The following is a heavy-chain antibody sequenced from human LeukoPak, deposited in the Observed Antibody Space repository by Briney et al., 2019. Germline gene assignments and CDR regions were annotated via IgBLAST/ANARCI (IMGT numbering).Heavy chain of an antibody. CDR3: ARDPHFDWLVPSYYYYGMDV. V-gene: IGHV1-69*15. J-gene: IGHJ6*04. Sequence: SVKVSCTASGGTFSSYAISWVRQAPGQGLEWMGSVIPFFSTANYAQKFQGRVTITADESTSTAYMELSSLRSEDTAVYYCARDPHFDWLVPSYYYYGMDVWGKGTTVTVSS. CDR2: VIPFFSTA. D-gene: IGHD3-9*01. CDR1: GGTFSSYA.